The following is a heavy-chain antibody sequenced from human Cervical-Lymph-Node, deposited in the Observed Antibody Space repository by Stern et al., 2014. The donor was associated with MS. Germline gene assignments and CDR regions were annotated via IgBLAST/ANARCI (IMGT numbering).Heavy chain of an antibody. V-gene: IGHV4-31*02. CDR2: IYYGGST. CDR3: AREMYSSSYYGLDV. J-gene: IGHJ6*02. CDR1: GDAMSSRSYY. D-gene: IGHD6-6*01. Sequence: QVQLGQSGPGLVRPSETLSLTCSVSGDAMSSRSYYWTWIRQHPEKGLEWIGYIYYGGSTSYNPSLRGRVTISVDTSQNQFFLRLTSVTAADTAVYYCAREMYSSSYYGLDVWGQGATVTVSS.